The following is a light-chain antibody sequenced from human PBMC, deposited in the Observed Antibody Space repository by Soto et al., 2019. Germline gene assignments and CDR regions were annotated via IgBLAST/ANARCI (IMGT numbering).Light chain of an antibody. CDR1: SSDVGGYDY. Sequence: QSALTQPASVSGSPGQSVTISCTGTSSDVGGYDYVSWYQQHPGKAPKFMIYEVTNRPSGVSHRFSGSKSGNTASLTISGLQAEDEADYYCSSYTKTSNYVFGNGTKVTV. V-gene: IGLV2-14*01. J-gene: IGLJ1*01. CDR3: SSYTKTSNYV. CDR2: EVT.